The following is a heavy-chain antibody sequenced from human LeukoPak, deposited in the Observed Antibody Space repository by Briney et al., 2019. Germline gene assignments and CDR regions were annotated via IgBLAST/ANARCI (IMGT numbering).Heavy chain of an antibody. J-gene: IGHJ3*02. CDR2: IYSGGST. V-gene: IGHV3-53*01. D-gene: IGHD3-10*01. Sequence: PGGSLRLSCAASGFTVSSNYMSWVRQAPGKGLEWVSVIYSGGSTYYADSVKGRFTISRDNSKNTLYLHMNSLRAEDTAVYYCARSGLLWFGEFRDAFDIWGQGTMVTVSS. CDR3: ARSGLLWFGEFRDAFDI. CDR1: GFTVSSNY.